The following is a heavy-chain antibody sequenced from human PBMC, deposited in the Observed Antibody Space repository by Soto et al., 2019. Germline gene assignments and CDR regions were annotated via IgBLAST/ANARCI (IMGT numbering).Heavy chain of an antibody. V-gene: IGHV3-15*07. D-gene: IGHD1-26*01. CDR2: IKRESDGGTT. CDR1: GFTFSDVW. Sequence: EVQLVESGGGLVKPGGSLRLSCVASGFTFSDVWMNWVRQAPGKGLEWVGRIKRESDGGTTDDAAPAKGSFTISRDDSKNSEYLQMSSLKIEDTGVYYCSPCLGQTDHDYWGQGILVTVSS. CDR3: SPCLGQTDHDY. J-gene: IGHJ4*02.